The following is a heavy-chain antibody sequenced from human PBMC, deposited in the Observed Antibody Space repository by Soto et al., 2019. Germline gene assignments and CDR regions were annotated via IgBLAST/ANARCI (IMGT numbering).Heavy chain of an antibody. CDR2: ISYDGSNK. J-gene: IGHJ4*02. CDR3: ARYHLLDRSGGNHPDY. V-gene: IGHV3-30*04. D-gene: IGHD2-15*01. CDR1: GFTFSSYA. Sequence: GGSLRLSCAASGFTFSSYAMHWVRQAPGKGLEWVAVISYDGSNKYYADSVKGRFTISRDNSKNTLYLQMNSLRAEDTAVYYCARYHLLDRSGGNHPDYWGQGTLVTVSS.